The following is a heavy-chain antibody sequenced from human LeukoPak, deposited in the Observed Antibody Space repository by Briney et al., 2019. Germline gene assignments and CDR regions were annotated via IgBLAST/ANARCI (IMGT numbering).Heavy chain of an antibody. CDR1: GYTFTGYY. Sequence: GASVKVSCKASGYTFTGYYMHWVRQAPGQGLEWMGWINPNSGGTNYAQKFQGRVTMTRDTSISTAYMELSRLRSDDTAVYYCARSNRYSSSSPPFDYWGQGTLVTVSS. D-gene: IGHD6-6*01. CDR2: INPNSGGT. V-gene: IGHV1-2*02. CDR3: ARSNRYSSSSPPFDY. J-gene: IGHJ4*02.